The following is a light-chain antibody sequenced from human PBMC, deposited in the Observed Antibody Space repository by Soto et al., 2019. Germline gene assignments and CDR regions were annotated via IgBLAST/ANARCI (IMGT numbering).Light chain of an antibody. J-gene: IGKJ1*01. CDR3: QQYNDWWT. Sequence: EMVMTQSPATLSVSPGERATLSCRASQSVRSYLAWYQQKPGQAPRLLIYGASHRATGIPARFSGSGSGTELTHTISSLQSEDFAVYYCQQYNDWWTFGQGTKVEIK. V-gene: IGKV3-15*01. CDR1: QSVRSY. CDR2: GAS.